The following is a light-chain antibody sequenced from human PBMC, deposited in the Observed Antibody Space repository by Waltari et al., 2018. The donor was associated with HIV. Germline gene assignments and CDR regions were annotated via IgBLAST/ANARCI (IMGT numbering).Light chain of an antibody. Sequence: NFLLTPPHSLSESPGKTVSLACTPRRVNIVTKSVPWYQQRPGSSPTLIIYEDDKRPSGVPARFSCSVDSSSNSASLTISELQAEDEADYYCQSYDSSTWVFGGGTKVTVL. CDR1: RVNIVTKS. V-gene: IGLV6-57*01. CDR3: QSYDSSTWV. CDR2: EDD. J-gene: IGLJ3*02.